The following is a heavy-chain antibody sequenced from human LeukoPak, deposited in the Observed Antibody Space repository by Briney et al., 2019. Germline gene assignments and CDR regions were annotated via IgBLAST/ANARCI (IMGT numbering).Heavy chain of an antibody. D-gene: IGHD2-2*01. CDR3: ARDLHGSSTTY. CDR2: ISYDGSNK. V-gene: IGHV3-30*01. CDR1: GFTFSSYA. J-gene: IGHJ4*02. Sequence: GGSLRLSCAASGFTFSSYAMHWVRQAPGKGLEWVAVISYDGSNKYYADSVKGRFTISRDNSKNTLYLQMNSLRAEDTAVYYCARDLHGSSTTYWGQGTLVTVSS.